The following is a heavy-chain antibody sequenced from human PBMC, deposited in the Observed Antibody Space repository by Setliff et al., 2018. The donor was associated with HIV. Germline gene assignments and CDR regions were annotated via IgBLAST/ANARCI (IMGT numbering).Heavy chain of an antibody. J-gene: IGHJ3*02. CDR3: AREYDVLTGYYISAFDI. D-gene: IGHD3-9*01. V-gene: IGHV1-46*01. Sequence: ASVKVSCKASGYTFTSYYMHWVRQAPGQGLEWMGIINPSSGSTTYAQKFQGRVTMTRDTSTSTVYMELSSLRSEDTAVYYCAREYDVLTGYYISAFDIWGQGTMVTVSS. CDR2: INPSSGST. CDR1: GYTFTSYY.